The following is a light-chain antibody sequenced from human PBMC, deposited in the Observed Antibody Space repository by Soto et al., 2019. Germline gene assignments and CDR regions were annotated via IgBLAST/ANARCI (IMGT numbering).Light chain of an antibody. J-gene: IGKJ1*01. V-gene: IGKV1-39*01. CDR2: AAS. Sequence: DIQMTQSPSSLSASVGDRVTITCRASQSISYYLNWYQQKPGKAPKLLIHAASSLQSGVPSRFSGSGSGTDFTLTISSLQPEDFAAYYCQQSYSTPQTFGQGTKVEI. CDR3: QQSYSTPQT. CDR1: QSISYY.